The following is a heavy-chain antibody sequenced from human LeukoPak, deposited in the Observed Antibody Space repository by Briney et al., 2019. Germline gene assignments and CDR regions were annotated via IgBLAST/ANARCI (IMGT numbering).Heavy chain of an antibody. J-gene: IGHJ6*04. V-gene: IGHV5-51*01. CDR3: ARHGEYGSGSYFYYGMDV. Sequence: GESLKISCKGSGYSLTSYWIGWVRQMPGKGLEWMGIIYPGDSDTRYSPSFQGQVTISADKSISTAYLQWSSLKASDTAMYYCARHGEYGSGSYFYYGMDVWGKGTTVTVSS. CDR1: GYSLTSYW. CDR2: IYPGDSDT. D-gene: IGHD3-10*01.